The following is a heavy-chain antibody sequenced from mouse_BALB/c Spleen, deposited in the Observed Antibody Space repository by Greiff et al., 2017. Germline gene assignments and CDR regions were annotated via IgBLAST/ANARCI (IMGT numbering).Heavy chain of an antibody. CDR1: GYAFSSSW. CDR2: IYPGDGDT. CDR3: ARWGDRFAY. Sequence: QVQLQQSGPELVKPGASVKISCKASGYAFSSSWMNWVKQRPGQGLEWIGRIYPGDGDTNYNGKFKGKATLTADKSSSTAYMQLSSLTSVDSAVYFCARWGDRFAYWGQGTLVTVSA. J-gene: IGHJ3*01. V-gene: IGHV1-82*01.